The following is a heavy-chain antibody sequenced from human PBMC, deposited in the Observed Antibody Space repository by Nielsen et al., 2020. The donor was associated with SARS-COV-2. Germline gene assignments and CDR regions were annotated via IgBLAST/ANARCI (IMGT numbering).Heavy chain of an antibody. CDR3: AREIYTYVDYLDY. J-gene: IGHJ4*02. V-gene: IGHV3-7*05. Sequence: GESLKISCAASGFTFGDYWMNWVRQAPGKGLEWVANIKEDGSEIHYVDSVEGRFTISRDNAKNSLYLQMNSLTAEDTAVYYCAREIYTYVDYLDYWGQGTLVTVSS. D-gene: IGHD5-18*01. CDR1: GFTFGDYW. CDR2: IKEDGSEI.